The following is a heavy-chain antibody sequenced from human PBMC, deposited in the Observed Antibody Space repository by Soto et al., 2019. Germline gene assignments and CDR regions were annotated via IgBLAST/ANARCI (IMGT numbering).Heavy chain of an antibody. CDR1: GYTFTSYD. Sequence: QAQLVQSGAEVKKPGASVKVSCKASGYTFTSYDINWVRQAPGQGLEWLGWMDPNSGSTGYAQNFQARVTITRNISINTAHMELSSLRSEDAAVYYCARERKFDFWRKGLDVWGQGTTVTVSS. V-gene: IGHV1-8*01. CDR3: ARERKFDFWRKGLDV. CDR2: MDPNSGST. D-gene: IGHD3-3*01. J-gene: IGHJ6*02.